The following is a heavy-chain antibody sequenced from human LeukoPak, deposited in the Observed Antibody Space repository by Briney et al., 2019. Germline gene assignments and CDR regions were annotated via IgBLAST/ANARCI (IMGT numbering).Heavy chain of an antibody. J-gene: IGHJ4*02. Sequence: GGSLRRSCVASGFSLSDYWMSWVRQVPGKGLEWVAHLKKDGSEKYYVDSVKGRFTISRDNAKNSVYLQMSGLRAEDTAVYYCARFSRYSGYDFDCWGQGTLVTVSS. CDR2: LKKDGSEK. V-gene: IGHV3-7*01. D-gene: IGHD5-12*01. CDR3: ARFSRYSGYDFDC. CDR1: GFSLSDYW.